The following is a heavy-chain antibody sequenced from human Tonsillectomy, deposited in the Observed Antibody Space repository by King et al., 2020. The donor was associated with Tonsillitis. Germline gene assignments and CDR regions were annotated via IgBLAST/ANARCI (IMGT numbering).Heavy chain of an antibody. CDR1: GGSFSGYY. CDR3: ASDFWSGSVDV. CDR2: INHSGST. J-gene: IGHJ6*04. Sequence: VQLQQWGAGLLKPSETLSLTCAVYGGSFSGYYWSWIRQPPGKGLEWIGEINHSGSTHYNPSLKSRVTISVDTSKNQFSLKLSSVTAADTAVYYCASDFWSGSVDVWGKGTTVTVSS. V-gene: IGHV4-34*01. D-gene: IGHD3-3*01.